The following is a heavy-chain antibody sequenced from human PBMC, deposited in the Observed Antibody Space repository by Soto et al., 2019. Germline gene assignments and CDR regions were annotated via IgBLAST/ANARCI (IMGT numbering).Heavy chain of an antibody. CDR2: IYYSGST. CDR3: ARQDDYVWGSYRGPIDY. J-gene: IGHJ4*02. Sequence: QLQLQESGPGLVKPSETLSLTCTVSGGSISSSSYYWGWIRQPPGKGLEWIGSIYYSGSTYYNPSLKSRVTISVDTSKNQFSLKLSSVTAADTAVYYCARQDDYVWGSYRGPIDYWGRGTLVTVSS. CDR1: GGSISSSSYY. V-gene: IGHV4-39*01. D-gene: IGHD3-16*02.